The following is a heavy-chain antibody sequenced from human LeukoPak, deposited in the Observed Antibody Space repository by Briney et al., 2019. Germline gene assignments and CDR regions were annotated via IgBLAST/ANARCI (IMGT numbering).Heavy chain of an antibody. V-gene: IGHV3-11*04. J-gene: IGHJ4*02. Sequence: GGPLRLSCAASGFTFSDYYISWIPQAPGKGLEGVSYISSSGSTIYYADSVKGRFTISRDNAKNSLYLQMNSLRAEDTAVYYCAGDSSGYYYFDYWGQGTLVTVSS. D-gene: IGHD3-22*01. CDR2: ISSSGSTI. CDR1: GFTFSDYY. CDR3: AGDSSGYYYFDY.